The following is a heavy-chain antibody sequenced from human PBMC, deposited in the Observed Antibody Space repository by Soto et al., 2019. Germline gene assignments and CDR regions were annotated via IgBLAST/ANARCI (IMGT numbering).Heavy chain of an antibody. V-gene: IGHV1-2*04. J-gene: IGHJ6*02. CDR3: ASALAVAGPLYYYYYGMDV. D-gene: IGHD6-19*01. CDR2: INPNSGGT. CDR1: GYTFTGYY. Sequence: ASVKVSCKASGYTFTGYYMHWVRQAPGQGLEWMGWINPNSGGTNYAQKFQGWVTMTRDTSISTAYMELSRLRSDDTAVYYCASALAVAGPLYYYYYGMDVWGQGTTVTVSS.